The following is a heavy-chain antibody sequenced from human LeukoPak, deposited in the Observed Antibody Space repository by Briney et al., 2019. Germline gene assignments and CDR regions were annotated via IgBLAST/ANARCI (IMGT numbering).Heavy chain of an antibody. J-gene: IGHJ4*02. CDR1: GESFSGYY. D-gene: IGHD3-16*02. V-gene: IGHV4-34*01. CDR3: ARKRIMITFGGVIGLYFDY. Sequence: PSETLSLTCAVCGESFSGYYWSWIRHPPGRGLEWGAEINHSGSTNYNSSLKSRVTISVHTSKNQFSLKLSSVTAADTAVYYCARKRIMITFGGVIGLYFDYWGQGTQVTVSS. CDR2: INHSGST.